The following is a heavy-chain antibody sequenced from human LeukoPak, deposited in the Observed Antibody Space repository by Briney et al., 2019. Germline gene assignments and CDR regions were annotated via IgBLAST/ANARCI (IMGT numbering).Heavy chain of an antibody. CDR1: GFTVSSNY. J-gene: IGHJ4*02. V-gene: IGHV3-53*01. D-gene: IGHD5-18*01. CDR2: IYSGGST. CDR3: ARDRGYSYGYYFDY. Sequence: PGGSLRLSCAPSGFTVSSNYMSWVRQAPGKGLEWVSVIYSGGSTYYADSVKGRFTISRDNSKNTLYLQMNSLRAEDTAVYYCARDRGYSYGYYFDYWGQGTLVTVSS.